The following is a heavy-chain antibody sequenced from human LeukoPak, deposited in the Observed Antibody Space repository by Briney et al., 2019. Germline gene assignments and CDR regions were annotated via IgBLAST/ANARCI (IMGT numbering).Heavy chain of an antibody. V-gene: IGHV4-61*02. Sequence: SQTLSLTCTVSGGSISSGSYYWSWIRQPAGKGLEWIGRIYTSGSTNYSPSLKSRVTISVDTSKNQFSLKLSSVTAADTAVYYCASFRGGDPYFDYWGQGTLVTVSS. D-gene: IGHD3-16*01. CDR2: IYTSGST. CDR3: ASFRGGDPYFDY. CDR1: GGSISSGSYY. J-gene: IGHJ4*02.